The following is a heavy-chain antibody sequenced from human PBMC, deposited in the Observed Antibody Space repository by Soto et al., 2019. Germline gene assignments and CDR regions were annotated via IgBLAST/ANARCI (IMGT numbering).Heavy chain of an antibody. J-gene: IGHJ6*02. V-gene: IGHV4-30-4*01. Sequence: SETLSLTCTVSGVSIISPHHNWIWIRQYPGKGLEWIGFIHYSGTTYYNPSLKSRVAISVDTSRNDFSLRLSSVTAADTAVYYCARDRVRRDNESYGMDVWGQGTTVTVSS. CDR1: GVSIISPHHN. CDR2: IHYSGTT. D-gene: IGHD2-21*01. CDR3: ARDRVRRDNESYGMDV.